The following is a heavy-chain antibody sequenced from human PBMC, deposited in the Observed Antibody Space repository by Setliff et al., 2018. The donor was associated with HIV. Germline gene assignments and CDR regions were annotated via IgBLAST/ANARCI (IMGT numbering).Heavy chain of an antibody. J-gene: IGHJ4*02. D-gene: IGHD2-15*01. CDR1: GFTFSSHA. Sequence: GGSLRLSCVASGFTFSSHAMSWVRQAPGKGLEWVSTISGSGDYIFYRDSVKGRFTISRDNSKNTLYLQMNSLRAEDTAVYYCAKDLLAADYWGQGTLVTVSS. CDR3: AKDLLAADY. CDR2: ISGSGDYI. V-gene: IGHV3-23*01.